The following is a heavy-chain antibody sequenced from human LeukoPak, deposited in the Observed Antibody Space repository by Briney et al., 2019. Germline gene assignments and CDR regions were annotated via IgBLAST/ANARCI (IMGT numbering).Heavy chain of an antibody. Sequence: SETLSLTCTVSGASISTYYWSWIRQPPGKGLDWIGYIYYSGSTNYNPSLTSRVTISVDTSKNQFSLKLSSVTAADTAVYYCARGGAARLHFQNWGQGTLVTVSS. CDR3: ARGGAARLHFQN. J-gene: IGHJ1*01. CDR1: GASISTYY. V-gene: IGHV4-59*01. D-gene: IGHD6-6*01. CDR2: IYYSGST.